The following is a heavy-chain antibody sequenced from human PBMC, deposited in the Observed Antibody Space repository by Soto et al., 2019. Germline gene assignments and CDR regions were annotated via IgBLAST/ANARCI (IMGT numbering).Heavy chain of an antibody. CDR3: ARASREEVLMVYATSLDWFDP. V-gene: IGHV1-69*01. D-gene: IGHD2-8*01. CDR2: IIPIFGTA. Sequence: QVQLVQSGAEVKKPGSSVKVSCKASGGTFSSYAISWVRQAPGQGLEWMGGIIPIFGTANYAQKFQGRVTITADESTSTAYMELSSLRSEDTAVYYCARASREEVLMVYATSLDWFDPWGQRTLVTVSS. CDR1: GGTFSSYA. J-gene: IGHJ5*02.